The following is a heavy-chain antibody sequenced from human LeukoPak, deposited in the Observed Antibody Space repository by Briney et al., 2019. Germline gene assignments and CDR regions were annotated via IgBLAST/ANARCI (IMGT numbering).Heavy chain of an antibody. CDR3: ARTQLDLDGFGI. CDR2: ISSGTINHS. J-gene: IGHJ3*02. V-gene: IGHV3-11*06. CDR1: GFIFGDYY. Sequence: GGTLRLSCKASGFIFGDYYMNWLRQAQGKGLECLSYISSGTINHSNYADSVKGRFTISRDNARNSLYLQMNSLRGEDTAVYYCARTQLDLDGFGIWGQGTTVTVSS. D-gene: IGHD1-1*01.